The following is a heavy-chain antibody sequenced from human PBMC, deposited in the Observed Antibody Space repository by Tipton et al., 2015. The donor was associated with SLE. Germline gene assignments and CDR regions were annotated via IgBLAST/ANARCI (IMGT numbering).Heavy chain of an antibody. CDR1: GGSISSYY. CDR2: IYYSGST. D-gene: IGHD6-25*01. J-gene: IGHJ3*02. V-gene: IGHV4-59*01. CDR3: ARRGGDAFDI. Sequence: TLSLTCTVSGGSISSYYWSWIRQPPGKGLEWIGYIYYSGSTNYNSSLKSRVTISVDTPKNQFSLKLSSVTAADTAVYYCARRGGDAFDIWGQGTMVTVSS.